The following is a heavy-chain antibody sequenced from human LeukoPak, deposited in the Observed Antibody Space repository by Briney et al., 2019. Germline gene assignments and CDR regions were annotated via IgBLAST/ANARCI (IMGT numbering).Heavy chain of an antibody. D-gene: IGHD7-27*01. CDR2: FYTSGST. Sequence: SETLSLTCTVSGGSISSGTYYWSWIRQPAGKGLEWIGRFYTSGSTNYNPSLKSRVTISVDTSKDQFSLKLSSVTAADTAVYYCARGPYAWGYIDYWGQGTLVTVSS. CDR3: ARGPYAWGYIDY. J-gene: IGHJ4*02. V-gene: IGHV4-61*02. CDR1: GGSISSGTYY.